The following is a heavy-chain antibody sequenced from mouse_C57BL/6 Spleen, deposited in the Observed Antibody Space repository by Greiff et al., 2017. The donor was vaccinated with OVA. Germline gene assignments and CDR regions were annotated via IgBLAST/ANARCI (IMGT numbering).Heavy chain of an antibody. Sequence: EVKLMESGPELVKPGASVKISCKASGYSFTGYYMNWVKQSPEKSLEWIGEINPSTGGTTYNQKFKAKATLTVDKSSSTAYMQLKSLTSEDSAVYYCARNDSLDYWGQGTTLTVSS. CDR1: GYSFTGYY. D-gene: IGHD2-4*01. V-gene: IGHV1-42*01. CDR3: ARNDSLDY. CDR2: INPSTGGT. J-gene: IGHJ2*01.